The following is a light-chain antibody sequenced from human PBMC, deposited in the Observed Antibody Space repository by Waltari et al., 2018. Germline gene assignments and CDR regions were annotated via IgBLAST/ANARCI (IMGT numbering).Light chain of an antibody. Sequence: SFVLTQPPSVSVDPEQTARAPCGGDNIGSTSVHWYQQRPGQAPILVLYEDSVRPSGIPDRFSGSTSGNTATLTISRVEAGDEADYYCQVWDGSTDVVFGGGTKLTVL. J-gene: IGLJ2*01. V-gene: IGLV3-21*02. CDR1: NIGSTS. CDR3: QVWDGSTDVV. CDR2: EDS.